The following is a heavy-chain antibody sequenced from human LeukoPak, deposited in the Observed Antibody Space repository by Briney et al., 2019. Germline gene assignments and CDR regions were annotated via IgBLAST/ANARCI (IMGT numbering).Heavy chain of an antibody. CDR1: GGSFSGYY. J-gene: IGHJ4*02. D-gene: IGHD6-13*01. Sequence: SETLSLTCAVCGGSFSGYYWSWIRQPPGKGLEWIGEINHSGSTNYNPSLKSRVTISVDTSKNQFSLKLSSVTAADTAVYYCASAPIAAAGTREYYFDYWGQGTLVTVSS. V-gene: IGHV4-34*01. CDR3: ASAPIAAAGTREYYFDY. CDR2: INHSGST.